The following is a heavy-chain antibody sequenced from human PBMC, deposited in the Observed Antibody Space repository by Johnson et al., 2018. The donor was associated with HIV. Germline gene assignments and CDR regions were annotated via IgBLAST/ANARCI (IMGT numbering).Heavy chain of an antibody. D-gene: IGHD3-16*01. Sequence: VQLVESGGGLVQPGRSVRLSCAASGFTFDDYAMHWVRQAPGKGLEWVSGISWNSGSIGYADSVKGRFTISRDNSKNTLYLQVNSLRTEDTALYYWAKEGGWAFDIWGQGTMVTVAS. J-gene: IGHJ3*02. CDR1: GFTFDDYA. CDR2: ISWNSGSI. V-gene: IGHV3-9*01. CDR3: AKEGGWAFDI.